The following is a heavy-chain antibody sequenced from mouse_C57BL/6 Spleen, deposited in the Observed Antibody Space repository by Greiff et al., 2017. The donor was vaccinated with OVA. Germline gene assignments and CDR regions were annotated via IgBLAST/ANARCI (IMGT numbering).Heavy chain of an antibody. J-gene: IGHJ2*01. CDR3: ARMKRADWDYFDY. CDR2: IYPGDGDT. Sequence: VKLQESGAELVKPGASVKISCKASGYAFSSYWMNWVKQRPGKGLEWIGQIYPGDGDTNYNGKFKGKATLTADKSSSTAYMQLSSLTSEDSAVYFCARMKRADWDYFDYWGQGTTLTVSS. V-gene: IGHV1-80*01. D-gene: IGHD4-1*01. CDR1: GYAFSSYW.